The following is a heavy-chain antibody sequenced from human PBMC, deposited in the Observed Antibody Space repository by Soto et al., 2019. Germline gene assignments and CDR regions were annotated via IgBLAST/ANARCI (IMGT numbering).Heavy chain of an antibody. D-gene: IGHD2-21*01. Sequence: SSETLSLTCVVSGDSMTSGSYYWSWVRQPPGKGLEWLGNIYYRGATSHNPSLKGRLLISADTSRNQFSLELASVTAADTAVYYCARENPLNWGGWFDPWGQGILVTVSS. V-gene: IGHV4-30-4*01. CDR2: IYYRGAT. J-gene: IGHJ5*02. CDR1: GDSMTSGSYY. CDR3: ARENPLNWGGWFDP.